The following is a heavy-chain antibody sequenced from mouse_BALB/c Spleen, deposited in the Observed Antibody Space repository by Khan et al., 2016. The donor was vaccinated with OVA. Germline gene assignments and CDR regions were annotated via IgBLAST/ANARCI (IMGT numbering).Heavy chain of an antibody. Sequence: VQLQQSGAEIVKPGASVKLSCTASGFNIKDTYMHWVKQRPEQGLEWIGRIDPANGNTKYDPKFQGKATITADTSSNTAYLQLSSLTSEDTAVYYCARVVESYGYDRYYAMDYWGQGTSVTVSS. CDR3: ARVVESYGYDRYYAMDY. D-gene: IGHD2-2*01. CDR2: IDPANGNT. V-gene: IGHV14-3*02. J-gene: IGHJ4*01. CDR1: GFNIKDTY.